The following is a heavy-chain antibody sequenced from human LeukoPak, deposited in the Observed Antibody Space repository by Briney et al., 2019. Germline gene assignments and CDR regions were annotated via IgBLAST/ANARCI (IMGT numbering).Heavy chain of an antibody. CDR2: LNGDGDYT. V-gene: IGHV3-74*01. J-gene: IGHJ6*02. CDR1: GFTFSNYW. CDR3: VRGSNGWSGMDV. Sequence: QPGGSLRLSCAVSGFTFSNYWMYWVRQGRGKGLVWVSRLNGDGDYTNYEDSVKGRFTISRDNAKNTLYLLMNSLRAEDTVVYYCVRGSNGWSGMDVWGQGTTVTVSS. D-gene: IGHD6-19*01.